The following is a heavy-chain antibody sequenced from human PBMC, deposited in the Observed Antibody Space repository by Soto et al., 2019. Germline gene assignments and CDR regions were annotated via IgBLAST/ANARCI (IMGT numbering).Heavy chain of an antibody. V-gene: IGHV4-39*07. J-gene: IGHJ5*02. Sequence: SETLSLTCTVSGGSISSNIYYWGWIRQPPGKGLERIGNIHYSGSTYYNSSLKSRVTISVDTSKNQFSLKLSSVTAADTAVYYCARTKHIVVVTAIRWFDPWGQGTLVTVSS. D-gene: IGHD2-21*02. CDR3: ARTKHIVVVTAIRWFDP. CDR2: IHYSGST. CDR1: GGSISSNIYY.